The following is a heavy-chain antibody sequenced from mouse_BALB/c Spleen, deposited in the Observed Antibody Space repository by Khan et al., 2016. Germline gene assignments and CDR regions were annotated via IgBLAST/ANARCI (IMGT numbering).Heavy chain of an antibody. CDR3: ASNYGSSYDYFDY. CDR1: GYTFTSYW. CDR2: IYPGDGDT. V-gene: IGHV1-87*01. J-gene: IGHJ2*01. D-gene: IGHD1-1*01. Sequence: QVQLQQSGAELARPGASVKLSCKASGYTFTSYWMQWVKQRPGQGLEWIGAIYPGDGDTRYTQKFKGKATLTADKSYSTAYMQLSSLASEDSAVYYCASNYGSSYDYFDYWGKGTTLTVSS.